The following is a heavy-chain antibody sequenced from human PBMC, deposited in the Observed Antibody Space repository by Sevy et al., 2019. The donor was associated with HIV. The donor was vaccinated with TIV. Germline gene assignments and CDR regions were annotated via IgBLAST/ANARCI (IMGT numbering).Heavy chain of an antibody. D-gene: IGHD6-19*01. V-gene: IGHV3-48*03. CDR2: ITLSGSTM. Sequence: GGSLRLSCAASGFTFSSYEMNWVRQAPGKGLEWISYITLSGSTMYYADSVKGRFTISRDNAKNSLYLQMNSLRAEDTAVYCCARDRQGITVAGTAIDYWGQGTLVTVSS. CDR3: ARDRQGITVAGTAIDY. J-gene: IGHJ4*02. CDR1: GFTFSSYE.